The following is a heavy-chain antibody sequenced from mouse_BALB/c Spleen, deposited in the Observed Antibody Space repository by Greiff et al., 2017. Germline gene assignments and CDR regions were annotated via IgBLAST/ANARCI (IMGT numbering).Heavy chain of an antibody. Sequence: VKLMESGPGLVAPSQSLSITCTVSGFSLTSYGVHWVRQPPGKGLEWLGVIWAGGSTNYNSALMSRLSISKDNSKSQVFLKMNSLQTDDTAMYYCARGGVGNYPWFAYWGQGTLVTVSA. CDR3: ARGGVGNYPWFAY. J-gene: IGHJ3*01. CDR1: GFSLTSYG. CDR2: IWAGGST. V-gene: IGHV2-9*02. D-gene: IGHD2-1*01.